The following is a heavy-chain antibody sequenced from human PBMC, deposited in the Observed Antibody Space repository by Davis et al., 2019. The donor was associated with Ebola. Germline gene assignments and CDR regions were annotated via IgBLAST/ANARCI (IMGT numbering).Heavy chain of an antibody. Sequence: SETLSLTCTVSGGSINTDYWSWIRQTPGKGLEWIGYIYNGGSTDYNPSLKRRVTISIDTSKNQFSLNLNSVTAADTAVYYCARHLQYRSNWFYPWGQGTLVTVSS. CDR2: IYNGGST. J-gene: IGHJ5*02. D-gene: IGHD2-2*01. CDR3: ARHLQYRSNWFYP. CDR1: GGSINTDY. V-gene: IGHV4-59*08.